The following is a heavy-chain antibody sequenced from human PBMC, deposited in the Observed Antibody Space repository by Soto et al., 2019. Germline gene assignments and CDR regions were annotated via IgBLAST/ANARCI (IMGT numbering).Heavy chain of an antibody. CDR3: AREGLPYFDY. V-gene: IGHV4-34*01. Sequence: SETLSLTCAVYGGSFSGYYWSWIRQPPGKGLEWIGEINHSGSTNYNPSLKSRVTISVDTSKNQFSLKLSSVTAADTAAYYCAREGLPYFDYWGQGTLVTVSS. CDR2: INHSGST. D-gene: IGHD5-12*01. J-gene: IGHJ4*02. CDR1: GGSFSGYY.